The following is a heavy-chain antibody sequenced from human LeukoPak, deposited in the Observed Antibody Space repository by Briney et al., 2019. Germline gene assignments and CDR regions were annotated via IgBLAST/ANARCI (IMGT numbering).Heavy chain of an antibody. CDR3: AKGSLGYCTSTCYNFDC. CDR1: GFTFSSYA. D-gene: IGHD2-2*01. Sequence: GGSLRLSCAASGFTFSSYAMSWVRQAPGRGLERVSSISGSGTGAYYADSVRGRFTISRDNSKNTLYLQMNSLRAEDTAVYYCAKGSLGYCTSTCYNFDCWGQGTLVAVSS. J-gene: IGHJ4*02. V-gene: IGHV3-23*01. CDR2: ISGSGTGA.